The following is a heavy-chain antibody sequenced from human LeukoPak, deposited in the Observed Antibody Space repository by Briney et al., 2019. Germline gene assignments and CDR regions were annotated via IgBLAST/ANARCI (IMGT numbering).Heavy chain of an antibody. J-gene: IGHJ6*04. CDR3: TRAVILLNSLDV. CDR1: GFTFGDYA. D-gene: IGHD2-8*01. Sequence: QPGGSLRLSCTGSGFTFGDYAMSWVRQAPGKGLEWVGFIRSKAYGGTTEYAASVKGRFTISRDDSKSIAYLQMNSLKTEDTAVYYCTRAVILLNSLDVWGKGTTVTISS. CDR2: IRSKAYGGTT. V-gene: IGHV3-49*04.